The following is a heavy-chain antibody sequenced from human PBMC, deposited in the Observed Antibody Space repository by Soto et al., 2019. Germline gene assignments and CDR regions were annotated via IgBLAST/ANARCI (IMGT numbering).Heavy chain of an antibody. Sequence: GGSLRLSCAASGFTFSSFGMHWVRQAPGKGLEWVAVISFDGSNQYYADSVKGRFTISRDKSKNTLYLQMNSLRPEDTAVYYCAKARGYSASTPLAYRGQGTLVTVSS. CDR3: AKARGYSASTPLAY. D-gene: IGHD5-12*01. CDR1: GFTFSSFG. CDR2: ISFDGSNQ. V-gene: IGHV3-30*18. J-gene: IGHJ4*02.